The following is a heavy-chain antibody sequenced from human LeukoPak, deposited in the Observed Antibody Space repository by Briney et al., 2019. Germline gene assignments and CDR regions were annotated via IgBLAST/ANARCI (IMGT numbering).Heavy chain of an antibody. CDR3: ARGPSGYHNT. D-gene: IGHD5-12*01. V-gene: IGHV3-48*03. CDR2: ISSSGSTI. Sequence: GGSLRLSCAASGFTFSSYEMNWVRQAPGKGLEGVSYISSSGSTIYYADSVKGRFTISKVNSKNTLYLQKNSLRPEDTAVYYCARGPSGYHNTGGQGTLVTVSS. CDR1: GFTFSSYE. J-gene: IGHJ4*02.